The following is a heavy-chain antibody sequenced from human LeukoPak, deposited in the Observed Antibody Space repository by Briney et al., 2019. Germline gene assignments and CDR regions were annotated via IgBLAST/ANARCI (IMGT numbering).Heavy chain of an antibody. D-gene: IGHD3-10*01. V-gene: IGHV3-48*04. CDR2: INVGSSTI. CDR3: VRSRRGVDSFYFYMDV. Sequence: PGGSLRLSCAASGIAFGSHGMNWVRQAPGKGLEWVSYINVGSSTIYYADSVKGRVTISRDNAKNLLYLRMNNLRAEDTAVYYCVRSRRGVDSFYFYMDVWGKGTTVTVSS. CDR1: GIAFGSHG. J-gene: IGHJ6*03.